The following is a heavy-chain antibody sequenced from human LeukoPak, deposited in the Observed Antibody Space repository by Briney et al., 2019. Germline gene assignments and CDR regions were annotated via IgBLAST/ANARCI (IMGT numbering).Heavy chain of an antibody. J-gene: IGHJ3*02. CDR1: GFTFDDYA. CDR2: ISWNSGSI. V-gene: IGHV3-9*01. D-gene: IGHD1-26*01. CDR3: AKDRSGSFHDAFDI. Sequence: GRSLRLSCAASGFTFDDYATHWVRQAPGKGLEWVSGISWNSGSIGYADSVKGRFTISRDNAKNSLYLQMNSLRAEDTALYYCAKDRSGSFHDAFDIWGQGTMVTVSS.